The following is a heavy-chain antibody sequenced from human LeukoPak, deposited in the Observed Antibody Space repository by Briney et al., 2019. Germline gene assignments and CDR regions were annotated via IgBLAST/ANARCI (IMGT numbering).Heavy chain of an antibody. J-gene: IGHJ4*02. Sequence: GGSLRLSCAASGFTFSSYGMHWVRQAPGKGLEWVAVISYDGSNKYYADSVKGRFTISRDNSKNTLYLQMNSLRAEDTAVYYCAKEGHDYGDQLPDYWGQGTLVTVSS. D-gene: IGHD4-17*01. V-gene: IGHV3-30*18. CDR3: AKEGHDYGDQLPDY. CDR2: ISYDGSNK. CDR1: GFTFSSYG.